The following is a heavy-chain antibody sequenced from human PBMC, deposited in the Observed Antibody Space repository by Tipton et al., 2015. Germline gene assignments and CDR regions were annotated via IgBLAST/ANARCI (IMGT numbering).Heavy chain of an antibody. D-gene: IGHD6-19*01. V-gene: IGHV4-4*07. CDR1: GDSIGNKY. J-gene: IGHJ5*02. CDR3: ARQAPIAVAASNWFDP. Sequence: GLVKPSETLSLVCSVSGDSIGNKYWSWIRQPAGKGLEWIGRIYTGGSVDYNPSLKSRVTISVDTSKNQFSLKLSSVTAADTAVYYCARQAPIAVAASNWFDPWGQGTLVAVSS. CDR2: IYTGGSV.